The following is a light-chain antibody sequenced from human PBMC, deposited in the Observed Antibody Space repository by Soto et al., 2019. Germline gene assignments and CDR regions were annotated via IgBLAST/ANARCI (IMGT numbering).Light chain of an antibody. Sequence: QSALTQPASVSGSPGQSITISCTGTSSDVGGYNHVSWYQQHPGKAPKLMIYEVSNRPSGVSNRFSGSKSGNTASLTISGLQAEDEADYYCSSYTSSRVFGGGTKITVL. CDR1: SSDVGGYNH. CDR2: EVS. J-gene: IGLJ3*02. V-gene: IGLV2-14*01. CDR3: SSYTSSRV.